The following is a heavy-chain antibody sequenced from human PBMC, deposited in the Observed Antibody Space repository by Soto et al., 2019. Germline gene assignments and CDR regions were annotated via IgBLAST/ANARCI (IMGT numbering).Heavy chain of an antibody. J-gene: IGHJ4*01. CDR3: ASLGGVYDGSS. CDR1: GGSFSGYY. V-gene: IGHV4-34*09. CDR2: INHSGST. Sequence: SETLSLTCAVYGGSFSGYYWSWIRQPPGKGLEWIGEINHSGSTNYNPSLKSRVTISADTSKNQFSLKLTSVTAADTAVYYCASLGGVYDGSSWGRGTLVTVSS. D-gene: IGHD3-22*01.